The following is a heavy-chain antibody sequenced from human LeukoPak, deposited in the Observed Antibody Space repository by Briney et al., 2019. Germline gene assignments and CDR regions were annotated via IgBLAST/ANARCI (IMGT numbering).Heavy chain of an antibody. D-gene: IGHD3-10*01. Sequence: ASVKVSCKASGYTFTSYYMHWVRQAPGQGLEWMGIINPSGGSTSYAQKFQGRVTMTRDTSTSTVYMELSSLRSEDTAVYYCARGGYIDNMVRGVIIGPTYFDYWGQGTLVTVSS. V-gene: IGHV1-46*01. CDR2: INPSGGST. CDR3: ARGGYIDNMVRGVIIGPTYFDY. J-gene: IGHJ4*02. CDR1: GYTFTSYY.